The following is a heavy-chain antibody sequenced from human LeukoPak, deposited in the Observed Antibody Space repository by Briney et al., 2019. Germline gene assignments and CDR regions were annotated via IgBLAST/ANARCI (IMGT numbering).Heavy chain of an antibody. CDR2: INHSGST. CDR1: GGSFSGYY. V-gene: IGHV4-34*01. J-gene: IGHJ6*03. D-gene: IGHD3-3*01. Sequence: SETLSLTCAVYGGSFSGYYWSWIRQPPGKGLEWIGEINHSGSTNYNPSLKSRVIISVDTSKNQFSLKLSSVTAADTAVYYCARGGRHYDFRSGYYYYYYYMDVWGKGTTVTVSS. CDR3: ARGGRHYDFRSGYYYYYYYMDV.